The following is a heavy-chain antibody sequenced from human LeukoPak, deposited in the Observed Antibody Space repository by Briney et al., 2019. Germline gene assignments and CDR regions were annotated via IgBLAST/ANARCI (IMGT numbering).Heavy chain of an antibody. CDR3: ARGIGDSGSYLDIEYYFDY. V-gene: IGHV4-59*01. D-gene: IGHD1-26*01. Sequence: PSETLSLTCTVSGGSISSDYWSWIRQPPGKGLEWIGYIYYSGSTNYNPSLKRRVTISLDTSKNQFSLRLSAVTAADTAVYYCARGIGDSGSYLDIEYYFDYWGQGTLVTVSS. CDR2: IYYSGST. CDR1: GGSISSDY. J-gene: IGHJ4*02.